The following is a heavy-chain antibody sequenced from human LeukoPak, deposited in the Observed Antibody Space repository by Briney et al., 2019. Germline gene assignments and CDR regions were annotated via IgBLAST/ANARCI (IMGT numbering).Heavy chain of an antibody. CDR3: AKSGIVATIPLDY. Sequence: PGGSLRLCCAASGFTFSSYGMHWVRQAPGKGLEWVAVIWYDGSNKYYADSVKGRFTISRDNSKNTLYLQMNSLRAEDTAVYYCAKSGIVATIPLDYWGQGTLVTVSS. V-gene: IGHV3-33*06. CDR2: IWYDGSNK. J-gene: IGHJ4*02. CDR1: GFTFSSYG. D-gene: IGHD5-12*01.